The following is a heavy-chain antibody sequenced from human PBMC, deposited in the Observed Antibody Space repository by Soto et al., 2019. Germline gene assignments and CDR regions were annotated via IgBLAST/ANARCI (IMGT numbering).Heavy chain of an antibody. D-gene: IGHD1-20*01. CDR3: ARDSSTVLTPEGYYYYYYMDV. V-gene: IGHV4-59*01. Sequence: SETLSLTCTVSGASISSYYWSWIRQPPGKGLEWIGYIYYSGSTKDNPSLKSRVTMSVDTSKNQFSLKLTSVTAADTAVYYCARDSSTVLTPEGYYYYYYMDVWGKGTTVTVSS. CDR2: IYYSGST. CDR1: GASISSYY. J-gene: IGHJ6*03.